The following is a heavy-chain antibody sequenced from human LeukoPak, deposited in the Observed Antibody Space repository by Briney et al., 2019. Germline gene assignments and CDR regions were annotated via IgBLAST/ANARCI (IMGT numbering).Heavy chain of an antibody. CDR2: IWYDGSNK. D-gene: IGHD3-10*01. V-gene: IGHV3-33*01. CDR3: ARDRPFGELFVPFDY. J-gene: IGHJ4*02. CDR1: GFTFSSYG. Sequence: GRSLRLSCAASGFTFSSYGMHWVRQAPGKGLEWVAVIWYDGSNKYYADSVKGRFTISRDNSKNTLYLQMNSLRAEDTAVYYCARDRPFGELFVPFDYWGQGTLVTVSS.